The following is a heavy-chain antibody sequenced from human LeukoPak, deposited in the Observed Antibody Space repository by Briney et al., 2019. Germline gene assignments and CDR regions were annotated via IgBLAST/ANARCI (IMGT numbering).Heavy chain of an antibody. CDR1: GFTFSGSA. Sequence: GGSLKLSCAASGFTFSGSAVHWVRQASGKGLEWVGRIRSKANSYATAFAASVKGRFTISRDDSKNTAYLQMNSLKIEDTAVYYCARVYFDAFDMWGQGTMVTVSS. D-gene: IGHD3-10*01. CDR3: ARVYFDAFDM. CDR2: IRSKANSYAT. V-gene: IGHV3-73*01. J-gene: IGHJ3*02.